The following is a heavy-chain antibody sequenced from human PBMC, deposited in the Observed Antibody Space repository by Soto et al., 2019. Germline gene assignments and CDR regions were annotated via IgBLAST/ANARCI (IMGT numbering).Heavy chain of an antibody. D-gene: IGHD6-19*01. J-gene: IGHJ6*02. V-gene: IGHV1-69*12. Sequence: QVQLVQSGAEVKKPGSSVKVSCKASGGTFSRYGISWVRQAPGQGPEWMGGIIPIFGTANYAQKFQGRVTITADESTSTAYMELSSLRSEDPAVYYCARGVAVQYYYGMDVWGQGTTVTVSS. CDR2: IIPIFGTA. CDR3: ARGVAVQYYYGMDV. CDR1: GGTFSRYG.